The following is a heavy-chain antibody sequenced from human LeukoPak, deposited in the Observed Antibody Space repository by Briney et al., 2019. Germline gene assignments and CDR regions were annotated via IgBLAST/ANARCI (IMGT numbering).Heavy chain of an antibody. V-gene: IGHV4-34*01. CDR3: ARRRMRGYYGSGSYYNPNWFDP. CDR1: GASFSGYY. J-gene: IGHJ5*02. Sequence: SETLSLTCAVYGASFSGYYWSWIRQPPGKGLEWIGEINHSGSTNYNPSLKSRVTISVDTSKNQFSLKLSSVTAADTAVYYCARRRMRGYYGSGSYYNPNWFDPWGQGTLVTVSS. D-gene: IGHD3-10*01. CDR2: INHSGST.